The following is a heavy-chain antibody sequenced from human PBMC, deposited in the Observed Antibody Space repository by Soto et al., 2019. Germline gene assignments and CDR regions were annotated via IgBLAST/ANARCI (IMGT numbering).Heavy chain of an antibody. CDR1: GFTFCSYS. CDR2: IGGSGGST. Sequence: GGSLRLSCAASGFTFCSYSMSWVRQAPGKGPEWVSAIGGSGGSTYHADSVKGRFTISRDNSKNTLYLQMSSLRAEDTAIYYCAKGTSTWYVYYYMDVWGKGTTVTVSS. V-gene: IGHV3-23*01. CDR3: AKGTSTWYVYYYMDV. J-gene: IGHJ6*03. D-gene: IGHD6-13*01.